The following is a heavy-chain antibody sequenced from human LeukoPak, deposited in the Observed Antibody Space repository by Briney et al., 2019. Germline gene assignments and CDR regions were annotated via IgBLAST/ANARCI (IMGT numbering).Heavy chain of an antibody. CDR1: GFTFSNAW. V-gene: IGHV3-15*05. J-gene: IGHJ6*02. Sequence: GGSLRLSCAASGFTFSNAWMSWVRQAPGKGLEWVGRIKSKTDGGTTDYAAPVKGRFTISRDNAKNTLYLQMNSLRAEDTAVYWCARGAKFAMDVWGQGTTVTVSS. CDR3: ARGAKFAMDV. CDR2: IKSKTDGGTT.